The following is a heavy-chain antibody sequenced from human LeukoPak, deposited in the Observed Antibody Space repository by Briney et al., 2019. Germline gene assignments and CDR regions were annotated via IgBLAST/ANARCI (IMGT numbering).Heavy chain of an antibody. CDR1: GFSFSTNA. Sequence: GGSLRLSCAASGFSFSTNAMNWVRQAPGKGLEWVSAISGSGGNTYYADSVQGRFTISRDNSKSTLYLQMNSLRAEDTAVYYCVKKWVGIYGFHYWGQGTLVTVSS. J-gene: IGHJ4*02. V-gene: IGHV3-23*01. CDR2: ISGSGGNT. CDR3: VKKWVGIYGFHY. D-gene: IGHD5-12*01.